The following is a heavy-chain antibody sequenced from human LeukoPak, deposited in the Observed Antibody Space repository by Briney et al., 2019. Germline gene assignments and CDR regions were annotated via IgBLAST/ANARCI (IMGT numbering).Heavy chain of an antibody. V-gene: IGHV4-4*09. CDR1: GGSISSHY. CDR2: IYTSGST. Sequence: SETLSLTCTVSGGSISSHYWSWIRQPPGKGLEWIGYIYTSGSTNYNPSLKSRVTISVDTSKNQFSLKLSSVTAADTAVYYCARHGMATDYWGQGTLVTVSS. J-gene: IGHJ4*02. D-gene: IGHD5-24*01. CDR3: ARHGMATDY.